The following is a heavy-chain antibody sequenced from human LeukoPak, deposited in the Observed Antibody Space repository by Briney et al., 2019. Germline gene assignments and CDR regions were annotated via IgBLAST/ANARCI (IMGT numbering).Heavy chain of an antibody. CDR3: VRVSGRFTWYFDL. CDR2: IYYSGSS. V-gene: IGHV4-39*01. CDR1: GGSISSSSYY. Sequence: SETLSLTCTVSGGSISSSSYYWGWIRQPPGKGLEWIGSIYYSGSSYYNPSLKSRVTISVDTSKNQFSLNLSSVTAADTAVYYCVRVSGRFTWYFDLWGRGTLVTVSS. J-gene: IGHJ2*01.